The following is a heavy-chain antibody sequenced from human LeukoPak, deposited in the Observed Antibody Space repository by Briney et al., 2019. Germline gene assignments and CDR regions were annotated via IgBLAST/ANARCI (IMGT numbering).Heavy chain of an antibody. Sequence: SETLSLTCTVSGGSISSGCNYWICNPQPDGMELVWIGHIYSSGSTNYNPSLKSRVTISVDTSKNQSSLKLCSVTAADTAVYYWAREGAPNNYGSSGSGSYWGQGTLVTVSS. D-gene: IGHD3-22*01. J-gene: IGHJ4*02. V-gene: IGHV4-61*09. CDR3: AREGAPNNYGSSGSGSY. CDR1: GGSISSGCNY. CDR2: IYSSGST.